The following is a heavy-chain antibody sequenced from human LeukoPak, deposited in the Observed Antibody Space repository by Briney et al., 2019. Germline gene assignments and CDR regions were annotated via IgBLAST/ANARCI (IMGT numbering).Heavy chain of an antibody. Sequence: KPSETLSLTCAVYGGSFSGYYWSWIRQPPGKGLEWIGEINHSGSTNYNPSLKSRVTISVDTSKDQFSLKLSSVTAADTAVYYCARGMGMITFGGVIRLSRYYGMDVWGQGTTVTVSS. CDR3: ARGMGMITFGGVIRLSRYYGMDV. J-gene: IGHJ6*02. CDR2: INHSGST. CDR1: GGSFSGYY. D-gene: IGHD3-16*02. V-gene: IGHV4-34*01.